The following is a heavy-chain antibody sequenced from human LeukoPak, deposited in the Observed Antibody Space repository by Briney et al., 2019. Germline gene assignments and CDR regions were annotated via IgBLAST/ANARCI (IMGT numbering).Heavy chain of an antibody. CDR3: ARHRSSWLIDY. D-gene: IGHD6-6*01. Sequence: QTGGSLRPSCAASGFTFNTYAMSWVRQAPWERLQWVSGISDSGGNTYYADSVRGRFTISRDNSKNTLYLQMNSLRAEDTAVYYCARHRSSWLIDYWGQGTLVTVSS. CDR1: GFTFNTYA. J-gene: IGHJ4*02. CDR2: ISDSGGNT. V-gene: IGHV3-23*01.